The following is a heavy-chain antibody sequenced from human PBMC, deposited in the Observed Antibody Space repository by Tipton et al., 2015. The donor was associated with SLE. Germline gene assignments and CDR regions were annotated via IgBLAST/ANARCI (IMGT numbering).Heavy chain of an antibody. J-gene: IGHJ4*02. CDR1: GFIFRNSG. Sequence: SLRLSCVASGFIFRNSGMHWVRQAPGKGLEWVAFTRYDGGDQSYADSVRGRFTVSRDNSKSTVYLHMTSLKFEDTAICFCVKDGGTWDFDYWGQGTLVPVSS. CDR2: TRYDGGDQ. CDR3: VKDGGTWDFDY. V-gene: IGHV3-30*02. D-gene: IGHD2-15*01.